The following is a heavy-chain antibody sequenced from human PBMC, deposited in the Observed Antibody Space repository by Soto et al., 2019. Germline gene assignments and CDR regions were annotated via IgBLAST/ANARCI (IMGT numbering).Heavy chain of an antibody. CDR2: IIPMFGTT. J-gene: IGHJ5*02. CDR1: GGAFSSSS. D-gene: IGHD3-22*01. Sequence: QVQLVQSGAEVRKPGSSVKVSCKASGGAFSSSSINWVRQAPGQGLEWMGGIIPMFGTTNYAQKLQGRVTLTADESTSTAYMEMTDLRSEDTAVYYCAAGGGGYDTWGQGTLVTVST. V-gene: IGHV1-69*01. CDR3: AAGGGGYDT.